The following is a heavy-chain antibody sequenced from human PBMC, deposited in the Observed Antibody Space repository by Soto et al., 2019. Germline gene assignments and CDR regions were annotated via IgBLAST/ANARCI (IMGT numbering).Heavy chain of an antibody. CDR1: GYSFTSYW. D-gene: IGHD5-18*01. J-gene: IGHJ6*02. CDR3: ARQSRVRRIQLSFYGMDV. Sequence: TGESLKISCKGSGYSFTSYWIGWVRQMPGKGLEWMGIIYPGDSDTRYSPSFQGQVTISADKSISTAYLQWSSLKASDTAMYYCARQSRVRRIQLSFYGMDVWGQGTTVTVSS. V-gene: IGHV5-51*01. CDR2: IYPGDSDT.